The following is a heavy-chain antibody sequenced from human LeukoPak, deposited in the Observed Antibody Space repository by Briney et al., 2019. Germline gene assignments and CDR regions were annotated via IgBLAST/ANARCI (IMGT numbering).Heavy chain of an antibody. CDR2: IYYSGIT. V-gene: IGHV4-59*01. Sequence: PSETLSLTCTVSGGSISSYYWSWIRQPPGKGLEWIGYIYYSGITNYNPSLKSRVRISVDTSKHQCSLQLSSVTAADTAVYYCARNTTYCGGDCYPGWFDPWGQGTLVTVSS. J-gene: IGHJ5*02. D-gene: IGHD2-21*02. CDR1: GGSISSYY. CDR3: ARNTTYCGGDCYPGWFDP.